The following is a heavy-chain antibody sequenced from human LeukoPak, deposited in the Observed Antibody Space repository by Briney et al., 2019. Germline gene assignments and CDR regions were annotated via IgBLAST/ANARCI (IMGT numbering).Heavy chain of an antibody. V-gene: IGHV5-51*01. Sequence: GESLKISCKGSGYSFTSYWIGWVRQMPGKGLEWMGIIYPGDSDAGYSPSFQGQVTFSVDKSISTAYLQWSSLKASDTAMYYCARLVAAAGTRYFDYWGQGTLVTVSS. CDR2: IYPGDSDA. CDR3: ARLVAAAGTRYFDY. D-gene: IGHD6-13*01. CDR1: GYSFTSYW. J-gene: IGHJ4*02.